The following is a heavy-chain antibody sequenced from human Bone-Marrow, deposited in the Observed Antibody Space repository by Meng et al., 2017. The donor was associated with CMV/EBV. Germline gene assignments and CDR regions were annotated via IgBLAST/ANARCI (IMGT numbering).Heavy chain of an antibody. D-gene: IGHD2-2*01. CDR2: INWNGGST. V-gene: IGHV3-20*04. CDR3: ARGLSPGYCSSTSCPIDY. J-gene: IGHJ4*02. CDR1: GFIFDDYG. Sequence: GESLKISCAASGFIFDDYGMSWVRQAPGKGLEWVSGINWNGGSTGYGDSVKGRFTISRDNAKNSLYLQMNSLRAEDTAVYYCARGLSPGYCSSTSCPIDYWVQGTLVTVSS.